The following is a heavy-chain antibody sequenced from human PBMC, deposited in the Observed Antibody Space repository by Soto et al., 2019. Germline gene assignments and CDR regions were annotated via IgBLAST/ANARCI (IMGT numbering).Heavy chain of an antibody. J-gene: IGHJ4*02. V-gene: IGHV3-21*06. CDR2: ISSTTNYI. CDR1: GFPFTRYS. CDR3: ARESEDLTSNFDY. Sequence: EVQLVESGGGLVKPGGSLRLSCAASGFPFTRYSTNWVRQAPGKGLEWGSSISSTTNYIYYVDSMKGRFTISSDNAKNSLYLEMNSLRAEDTAVYYCARESEDLTSNFDYWGQGTLVTVSS.